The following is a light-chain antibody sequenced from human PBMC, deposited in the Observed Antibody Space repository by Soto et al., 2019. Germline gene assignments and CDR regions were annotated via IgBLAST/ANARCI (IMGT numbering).Light chain of an antibody. Sequence: DVVLTQSPLSLPVTLGQPASISCRSSQSLVSSDGNTYLTWFQQRPGQSPRRLFYKVSNRDSGVPDRFSGNGSGTDFTLTISRVEAEDIAVYYCMQGSHWPPWTFGQGTKVEIK. CDR2: KVS. CDR3: MQGSHWPPWT. CDR1: QSLVSSDGNTY. V-gene: IGKV2-30*01. J-gene: IGKJ1*01.